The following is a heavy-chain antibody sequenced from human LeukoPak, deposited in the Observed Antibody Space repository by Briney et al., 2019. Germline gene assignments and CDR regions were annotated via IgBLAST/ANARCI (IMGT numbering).Heavy chain of an antibody. CDR3: SGHCGGERCDGVDY. D-gene: IGHD2-21*01. CDR1: AFIFSGHW. Sequence: PGGSLRLSCEGSAFIFSGHWMNWVRQTPGKGLEWVASIKEDGSERQYVDSVKGRFSISRDNTKGSLFLQLNSLRAEDTAVYFCSGHCGGERCDGVDYWGQGTLVTVSS. J-gene: IGHJ4*02. V-gene: IGHV3-7*03. CDR2: IKEDGSER.